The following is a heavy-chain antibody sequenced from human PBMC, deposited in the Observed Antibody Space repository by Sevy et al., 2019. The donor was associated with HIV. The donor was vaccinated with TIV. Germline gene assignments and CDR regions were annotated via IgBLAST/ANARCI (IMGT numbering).Heavy chain of an antibody. CDR3: VRDDRDGYFEY. J-gene: IGHJ4*02. V-gene: IGHV1-2*02. Sequence: ASVKVSCKASGYTFTGYYMHWVRQAPGQGLQWMGWINPDSGGPNYAPKFQGRVTLTRDTSIGTAYMERSRLKSDDTAVYYCVRDDRDGYFEYWGQGTLVTVSS. CDR1: GYTFTGYY. CDR2: INPDSGGP.